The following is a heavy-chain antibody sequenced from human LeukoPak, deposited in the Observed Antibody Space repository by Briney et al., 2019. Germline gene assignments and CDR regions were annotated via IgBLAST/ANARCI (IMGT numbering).Heavy chain of an antibody. D-gene: IGHD6-13*01. CDR3: AKDLIPGIAAAGTDLYNY. CDR1: GFTFSSYA. V-gene: IGHV3-23*01. Sequence: GGSLRLSCAASGFTFSSYAMSWVRQAPGKGLEWVSAISGSGGSTYYADSVKGRFTISRDNSKNTLYLQMNSLRAEDTAVYYCAKDLIPGIAAAGTDLYNYWGQETLVTVSS. J-gene: IGHJ4*02. CDR2: ISGSGGST.